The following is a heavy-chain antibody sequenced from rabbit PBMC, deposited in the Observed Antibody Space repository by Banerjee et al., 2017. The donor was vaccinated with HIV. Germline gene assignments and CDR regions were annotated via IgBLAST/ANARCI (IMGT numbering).Heavy chain of an antibody. CDR2: IDNLFGSN. D-gene: IGHD6-1*01. V-gene: IGHV1S45*01. CDR3: VRAPYGGYVGYEYGTGRFNL. J-gene: IGHJ4*01. Sequence: EESGGDLVKPEGSLTLACTASGFSFSSSYWICWVRQAPGKGLEWIGYIDNLFGSNNYASWVNGRFTISSHNAQNTLYLQLNSLTAADTATYFCVRAPYGGYVGYEYGTGRFNLWGQGTLVTVS. CDR1: GFSFSSSYW.